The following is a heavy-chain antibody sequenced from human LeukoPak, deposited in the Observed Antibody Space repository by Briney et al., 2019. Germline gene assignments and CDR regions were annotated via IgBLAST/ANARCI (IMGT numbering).Heavy chain of an antibody. CDR3: ARGTTYYYDSSGYYYYPDAFDI. J-gene: IGHJ3*02. V-gene: IGHV3-21*01. D-gene: IGHD3-22*01. Sequence: GGSLRLSCAASGFTFSSYTMNWVRQAPGKGLEWVSFISSNSSHIYYADSVKGRFTISRDNAKNSLYLQMNSLRAEDTAVYYCARGTTYYYDSSGYYYYPDAFDIWGQGTMVTVSS. CDR2: ISSNSSHI. CDR1: GFTFSSYT.